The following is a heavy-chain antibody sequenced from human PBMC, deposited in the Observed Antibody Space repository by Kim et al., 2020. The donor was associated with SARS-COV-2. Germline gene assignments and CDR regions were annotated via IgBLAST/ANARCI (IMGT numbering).Heavy chain of an antibody. CDR1: GGSINNRDYY. Sequence: SETLSLTCFVSGGSINNRDYYWAWIRQPPGKGLEWLGSVHYSGHTYRMSSLKTRLTISLDTSKNQFSLSLTSVSASDTAVYYCASQHVLEMAGAPHFDH. D-gene: IGHD3-3*01. J-gene: IGHJ4*01. V-gene: IGHV4-39*01. CDR3: ASQHVLEMAGAPHFDH. CDR2: VHYSGHT.